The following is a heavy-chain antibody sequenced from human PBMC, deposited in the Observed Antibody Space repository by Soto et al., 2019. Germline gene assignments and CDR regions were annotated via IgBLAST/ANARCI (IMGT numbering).Heavy chain of an antibody. J-gene: IGHJ3*02. CDR3: AREPLAAAILAAFDI. D-gene: IGHD6-13*01. CDR2: TYYRSKWYN. Sequence: SQTLSLTWAISGDSDSSNSAAWNWNRQSQSRSLEWLGRTYYRSKWYNDYAVSVKSRITINHDTSKNQFSLQLNSVTPEDPAVYFCAREPLAAAILAAFDIWGQGTMVTGS. V-gene: IGHV6-1*01. CDR1: GDSDSSNSAA.